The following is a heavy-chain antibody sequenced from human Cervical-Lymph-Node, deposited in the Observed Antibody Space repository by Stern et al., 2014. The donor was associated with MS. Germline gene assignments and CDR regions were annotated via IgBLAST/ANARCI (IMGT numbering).Heavy chain of an antibody. CDR2: ISWNSGNI. D-gene: IGHD2-2*02. CDR3: SKETYPYYFDY. Sequence: EVQLVESGGGWVQPGTSLRLSCEASGFTFEDYVIHWVRQAPGKGLEWVSGISWNSGNIDYADSVKGRFTISRDNAKNSLYLQMNSLRVEDTAFYYCSKETYPYYFDYWGQGTLVTVSP. CDR1: GFTFEDYV. J-gene: IGHJ4*02. V-gene: IGHV3-9*01.